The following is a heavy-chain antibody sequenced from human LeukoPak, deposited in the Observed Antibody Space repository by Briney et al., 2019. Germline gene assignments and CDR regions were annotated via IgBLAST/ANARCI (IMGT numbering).Heavy chain of an antibody. CDR1: GGSISSSSYY. D-gene: IGHD3-22*01. Sequence: SETLSLTCTVSGGSISSSSYYWGWIRQSPGKGLEWIGTIYYSGTTYYNPSFTSRVTILVDMSKNQFSLKLSSVTAADTAVYYCARVTGYMIEDYFDSWGQGTLVTVSS. J-gene: IGHJ4*02. V-gene: IGHV4-39*07. CDR2: IYYSGTT. CDR3: ARVTGYMIEDYFDS.